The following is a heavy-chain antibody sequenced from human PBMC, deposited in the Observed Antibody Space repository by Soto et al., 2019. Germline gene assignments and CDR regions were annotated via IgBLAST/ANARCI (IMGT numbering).Heavy chain of an antibody. CDR2: IYHTGIA. CDR3: ARDGVYDFWSEMRGWLDP. J-gene: IGHJ5*02. Sequence: AETLSLTCAVSGGSISSSNWWGWVRRPPGKGLEWIGEIYHTGIANSNPSPTSRVTISVDKSKNQFSLKLRSVTAEDTAVYYCARDGVYDFWSEMRGWLDPWGQANLVTVS. CDR1: GGSISSSNW. D-gene: IGHD3-3*01. V-gene: IGHV4-4*02.